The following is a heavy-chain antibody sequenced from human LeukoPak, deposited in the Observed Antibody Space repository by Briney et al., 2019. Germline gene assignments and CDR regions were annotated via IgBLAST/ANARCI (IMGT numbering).Heavy chain of an antibody. V-gene: IGHV4-61*01. CDR1: GGSVSSGSSY. Sequence: SETLSLTCTVSGGSVSSGSSYWSWIRQPPGKGLEWIGYIYYSGSTNYDPSLKSRVTISVDTPKNQFSLKLSSVTAADTAVYYCASGGWYHDYWGQGTLVTVSS. D-gene: IGHD6-19*01. J-gene: IGHJ4*02. CDR2: IYYSGST. CDR3: ASGGWYHDY.